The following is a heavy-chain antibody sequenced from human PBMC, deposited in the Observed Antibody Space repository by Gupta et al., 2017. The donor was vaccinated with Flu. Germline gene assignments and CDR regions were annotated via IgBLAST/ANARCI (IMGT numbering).Heavy chain of an antibody. Sequence: VQLVESGGGVVQPGGSLRLSCAASGFTFRSYAMHWVRQAPGKGLEWLAIMWHDETNAFYADSVKGRVTISRENSKSTLHLQMSRLKVEDTAVYYCVRGDDSVGGSFPGRAFDICGQGTMVSVSS. CDR1: GFTFRSYA. J-gene: IGHJ3*02. CDR3: VRGDDSVGGSFPGRAFDI. CDR2: MWHDETNA. V-gene: IGHV3-33*01. D-gene: IGHD3-16*01.